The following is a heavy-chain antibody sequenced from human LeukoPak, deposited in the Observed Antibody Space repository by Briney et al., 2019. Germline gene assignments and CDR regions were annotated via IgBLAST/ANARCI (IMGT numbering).Heavy chain of an antibody. D-gene: IGHD5-24*01. V-gene: IGHV1-46*01. Sequence: GASVKVSCKASGYTFTSYYMHWVRQAPGQGLEWMGIINPSGGSTSYAQKFQGRVTMTRDTSTSTVYMELSSLRSEGTAVYYCARDRDGYNLGEEFDYWGQGTLVTVSS. CDR2: INPSGGST. CDR1: GYTFTSYY. CDR3: ARDRDGYNLGEEFDY. J-gene: IGHJ4*02.